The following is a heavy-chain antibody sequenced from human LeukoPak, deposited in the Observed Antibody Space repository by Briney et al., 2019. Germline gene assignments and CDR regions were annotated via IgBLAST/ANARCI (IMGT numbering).Heavy chain of an antibody. CDR3: ARQWRELQLGY. Sequence: GGSLRLSCAASGFTFSNHWMSWVRQAPGKGLEWVANMNQDGSEKYYADSVKGRFSISRDNAKSSLYLQMNSLRAEDTAVYYCARQWRELQLGYWGQGTLVTVSS. CDR1: GFTFSNHW. D-gene: IGHD1-7*01. V-gene: IGHV3-7*01. CDR2: MNQDGSEK. J-gene: IGHJ4*02.